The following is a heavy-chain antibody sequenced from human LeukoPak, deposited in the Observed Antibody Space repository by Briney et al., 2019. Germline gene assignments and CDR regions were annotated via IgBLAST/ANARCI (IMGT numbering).Heavy chain of an antibody. J-gene: IGHJ4*02. CDR2: IYYSGST. V-gene: IGHV4-59*01. Sequence: TPSETLSLTCAVYGGSFSGYYWSWIRQPPGKGLEWIGFIYYSGSTNYNPSLKNRVTISIDTSKNQFSMKLSSVTAADTAVYYCTRDRSFGFFDHWGQGTLVTVSS. CDR1: GGSFSGYY. CDR3: TRDRSFGFFDH. D-gene: IGHD5-18*01.